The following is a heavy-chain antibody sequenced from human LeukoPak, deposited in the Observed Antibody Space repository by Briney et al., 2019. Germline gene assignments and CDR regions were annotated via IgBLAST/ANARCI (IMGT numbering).Heavy chain of an antibody. J-gene: IGHJ4*02. CDR3: ARQLYGSDY. Sequence: SETLSLTCDVSGVSFSNYYWSWIRQSPDKGLEWIGEVNHSGYTNYNPSLKGRVTISVDTSKNQFSLKLSSVTAADTAVYYCARQLYGSDYWRQGTLVTVSS. CDR2: VNHSGYT. V-gene: IGHV4-34*01. CDR1: GVSFSNYY. D-gene: IGHD4-17*01.